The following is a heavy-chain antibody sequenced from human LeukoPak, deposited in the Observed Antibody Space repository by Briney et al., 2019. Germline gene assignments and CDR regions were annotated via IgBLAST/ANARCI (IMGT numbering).Heavy chain of an antibody. D-gene: IGHD3-10*01. J-gene: IGHJ1*01. V-gene: IGHV4-39*07. CDR1: GGSISSSSYY. Sequence: PSQTLSLTCTVSGGSISSSSYYWGWIRQPPGKGLEWIGSIYYSGSTYYNPSLKSRVTISVDTSKNQFSLRLSSVTAADTAVYYCARDIPYGSGSYHYFQHWGQGTLVTVSS. CDR3: ARDIPYGSGSYHYFQH. CDR2: IYYSGST.